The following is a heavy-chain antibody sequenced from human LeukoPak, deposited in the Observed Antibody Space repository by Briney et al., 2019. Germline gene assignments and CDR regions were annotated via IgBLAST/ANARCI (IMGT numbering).Heavy chain of an antibody. CDR2: INGDGRNI. Sequence: GGPLRLSCVASGFTFSSYWMHWVRQDPRKGLVWVSRINGDGRNINYADSVRGRFTISRDNAKNTLYLQMNTLRVEDTAVYYCTRDLMDYDVSTGLHHYYMDVWGQGTTVTVSS. CDR3: TRDLMDYDVSTGLHHYYMDV. D-gene: IGHD3-9*01. J-gene: IGHJ6*02. V-gene: IGHV3-74*01. CDR1: GFTFSSYW.